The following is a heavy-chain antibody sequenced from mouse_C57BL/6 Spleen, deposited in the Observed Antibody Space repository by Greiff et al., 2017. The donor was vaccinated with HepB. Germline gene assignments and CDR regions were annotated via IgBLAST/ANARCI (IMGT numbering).Heavy chain of an antibody. CDR3: AQLLRETFFAY. CDR1: GYTFTSYG. V-gene: IGHV1-81*01. Sequence: QVQLQQSGAELARPGASVKLSCKASGYTFTSYGISWVKQRTGQGLEWIGEIYPRSGNTYYNEKFKGKATLTADKSSSTAYMELLSLTSEDSAVYVCAQLLRETFFAYWGKGTLVTVSA. CDR2: IYPRSGNT. D-gene: IGHD1-1*01. J-gene: IGHJ3*01.